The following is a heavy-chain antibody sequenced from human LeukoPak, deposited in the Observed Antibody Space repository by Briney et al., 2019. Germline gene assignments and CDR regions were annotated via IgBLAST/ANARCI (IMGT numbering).Heavy chain of an antibody. V-gene: IGHV4-39*07. CDR2: IYYTGST. CDR1: GGSISSSSYY. D-gene: IGHD1-7*01. Sequence: PSETLSLTCTVSGGSISSSSYYWGWIRQPPGKGLEWIGSIYYTGSTYYNPSLKSRVTISVDTSKNQFSLKLNSVTATDTAMYYCARDDVGNYDWGQGTLVTASS. J-gene: IGHJ4*02. CDR3: ARDDVGNYD.